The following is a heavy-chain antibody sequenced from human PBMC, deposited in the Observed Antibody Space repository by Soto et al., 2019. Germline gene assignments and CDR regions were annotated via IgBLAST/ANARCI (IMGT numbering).Heavy chain of an antibody. V-gene: IGHV3-30-3*01. CDR3: ARDGAVAEPHLIDY. J-gene: IGHJ4*02. CDR1: GFTFSSYA. Sequence: PGGSLRLSCAASGFTFSSYAMHWVRQAPSKRLEWVAVISYDGSNKYYADSVKGRFTISRDNSKNTLYLQMNSLRAEDTAVYYCARDGAVAEPHLIDYWGQGTLVTVSS. CDR2: ISYDGSNK. D-gene: IGHD6-19*01.